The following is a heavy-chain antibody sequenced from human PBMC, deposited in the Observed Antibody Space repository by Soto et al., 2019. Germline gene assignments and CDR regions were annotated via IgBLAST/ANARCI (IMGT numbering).Heavy chain of an antibody. CDR2: IYYSGST. CDR3: ATLSIEGSSSWYLYYYYYGMDV. V-gene: IGHV4-39*01. CDR1: GGSISSSSYY. D-gene: IGHD6-13*01. Sequence: QLQLQESGPGLVKPSETLSLTCTVSGGSISSSSYYWGWIRQPPGKGLEWIGSIYYSGSTYYNPSLKSRVTISVDTSKNQFSLKLSSVTAADTAVYYCATLSIEGSSSWYLYYYYYGMDVWGQGTTVTVSS. J-gene: IGHJ6*02.